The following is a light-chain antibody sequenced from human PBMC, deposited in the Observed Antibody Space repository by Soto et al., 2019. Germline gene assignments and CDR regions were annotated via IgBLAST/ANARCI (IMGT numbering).Light chain of an antibody. CDR2: GAS. CDR1: QSVSSN. J-gene: IGKJ4*01. Sequence: EIVMTQSPATLSVSPGERATLSCRASQSVSSNLAWYQQKPGQAPRLLIYGASTRATGIPARFSGSGSETEFTLTISSLQSEDFAVYSCQHYNNWPPLTFGGGTKVEIK. V-gene: IGKV3-15*01. CDR3: QHYNNWPPLT.